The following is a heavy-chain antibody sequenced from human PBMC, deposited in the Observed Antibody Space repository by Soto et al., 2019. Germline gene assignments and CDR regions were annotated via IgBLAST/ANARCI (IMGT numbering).Heavy chain of an antibody. CDR2: IYFSGST. CDR1: PDSISDYY. CDR3: ARTIGSHNATTPNWFDP. Sequence: SDTLSLTCTVSPDSISDYYWSWLRQPAGKGLEWIGRIYFSGSTNYNPSLKRRVTMSIDTSKNQFSLKLTSVTATDTAVYYCARTIGSHNATTPNWFDPWGQGTLVTVSS. J-gene: IGHJ5*01. V-gene: IGHV4-4*07. D-gene: IGHD3-10*01.